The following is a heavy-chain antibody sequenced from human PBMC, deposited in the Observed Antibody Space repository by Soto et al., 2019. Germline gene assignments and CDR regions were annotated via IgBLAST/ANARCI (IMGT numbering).Heavy chain of an antibody. V-gene: IGHV1-69*12. J-gene: IGHJ5*02. Sequence: QVQLVQSGAEVKKPGSSVKVSCTASGGTFSSYAISWVRQAPGQGLEWMGGIIPIFGTANYAQKFQGRVTITADESTSTAYMELSSLRSEDTAVYYCAASGNGSGILLDWFDPWGQGTLVTVSS. CDR3: AASGNGSGILLDWFDP. D-gene: IGHD3-10*01. CDR1: GGTFSSYA. CDR2: IIPIFGTA.